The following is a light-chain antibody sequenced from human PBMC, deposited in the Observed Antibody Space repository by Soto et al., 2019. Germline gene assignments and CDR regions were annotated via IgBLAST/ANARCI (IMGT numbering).Light chain of an antibody. J-gene: IGLJ3*02. CDR3: SSYTRSATLGV. V-gene: IGLV2-14*01. CDR1: STDVGGYNY. Sequence: QSALTQPASVSGSPGQSITISCTGTSTDVGGYNYVSWYQQHPGKAPKLMIYEVNNRPSGVSDRFSGSKSGNTASLTISGLQAEDEAYYYCSSYTRSATLGVFGGGTKVTVL. CDR2: EVN.